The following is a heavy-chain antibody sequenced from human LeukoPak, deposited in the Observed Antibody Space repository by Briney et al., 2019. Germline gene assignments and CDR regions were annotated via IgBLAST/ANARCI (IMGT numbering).Heavy chain of an antibody. CDR1: GGTFSSYA. Sequence: ASVKVSCTASGGTFSSYAISWVRQAPGQGLEWMGGIIPIFGTANYAQKFQGRVTITADESTSTAYMELSSLRSEDTAVYYCARELLRFLEWSREDYYYYGMDVWGQGTTVTVSS. D-gene: IGHD3-3*01. CDR3: ARELLRFLEWSREDYYYYGMDV. V-gene: IGHV1-69*13. J-gene: IGHJ6*02. CDR2: IIPIFGTA.